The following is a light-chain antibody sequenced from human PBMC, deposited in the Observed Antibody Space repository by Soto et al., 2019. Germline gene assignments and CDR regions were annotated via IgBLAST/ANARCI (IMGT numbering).Light chain of an antibody. CDR3: QQYNSWPPT. J-gene: IGKJ5*01. V-gene: IGKV3-15*01. Sequence: EIVMTQSPATLSVSLGERATLSCRASQSVRSNLAWYQQKPGQAPRLLIYDASTRAPGIPARFSGSGSGTELTLTIRSLQSDDFAVYHCQQYNSWPPTFGHGTRLEIQ. CDR2: DAS. CDR1: QSVRSN.